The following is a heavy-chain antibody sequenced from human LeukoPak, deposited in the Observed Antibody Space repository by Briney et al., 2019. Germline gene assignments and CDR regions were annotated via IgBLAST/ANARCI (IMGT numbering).Heavy chain of an antibody. CDR3: AREGMIVGFDY. D-gene: IGHD3-22*01. CDR2: IRQDGSEK. V-gene: IGHV3-7*01. CDR1: GFTFSSYW. Sequence: PGGSLRLSCAASGFTFSSYWMSWVRQAPGKGLEWVANIRQDGSEKYYVDSVKGRFTNSRDNAKNSLYLQMNSLRAEDTAVYYCAREGMIVGFDYWGQGTLVTVSS. J-gene: IGHJ4*02.